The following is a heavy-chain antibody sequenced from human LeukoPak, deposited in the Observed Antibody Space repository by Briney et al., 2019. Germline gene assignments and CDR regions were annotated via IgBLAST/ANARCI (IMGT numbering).Heavy chain of an antibody. CDR2: MNPNSGNT. CDR3: ARVRSGYDSSPVGAFDI. D-gene: IGHD5-12*01. Sequence: GASVKVSCKASGYTFTGYYMHWVRQAPGQGLEWMGWMNPNSGNTGYAQKFQGRVTITRNTSISTAYMELSSLRSEDTAVYYCARVRSGYDSSPVGAFDIWGQGTMVTVSS. V-gene: IGHV1-8*03. J-gene: IGHJ3*02. CDR1: GYTFTGYY.